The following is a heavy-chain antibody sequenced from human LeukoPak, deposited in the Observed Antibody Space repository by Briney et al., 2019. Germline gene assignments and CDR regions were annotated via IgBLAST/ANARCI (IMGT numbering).Heavy chain of an antibody. J-gene: IGHJ6*03. CDR3: ARGRSSSWSIYYYYMDV. CDR1: GGSISSYY. Sequence: KASETLSLTCTVSGGSISSYYWSWIRQTPGKGLEWIGSIYYSGSTYYNPSLKSRVTISVDTSKNQFSLKLSSVTAADTAVYYCARGRSSSWSIYYYYMDVWGKGTTVTVSS. CDR2: IYYSGST. V-gene: IGHV4-59*12. D-gene: IGHD6-13*01.